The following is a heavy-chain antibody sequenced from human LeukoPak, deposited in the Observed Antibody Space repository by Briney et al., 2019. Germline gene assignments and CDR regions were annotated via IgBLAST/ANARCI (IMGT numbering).Heavy chain of an antibody. CDR2: INRDGSTK. Sequence: GGSLRLSCAASGFTFSNCAMSWVRQAPGKGLQWVANINRDGSTKHYADSLKGRFTISRDNPKNSLYLQMNNLRADDTAVYYCTRDTEGSLDYWGQGILVTVAS. D-gene: IGHD1-26*01. CDR1: GFTFSNCA. V-gene: IGHV3-7*01. CDR3: TRDTEGSLDY. J-gene: IGHJ4*02.